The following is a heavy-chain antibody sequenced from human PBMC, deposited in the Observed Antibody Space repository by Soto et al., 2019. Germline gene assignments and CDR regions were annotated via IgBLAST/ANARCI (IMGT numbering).Heavy chain of an antibody. J-gene: IGHJ3*02. CDR3: ARDYAYAFDI. CDR2: ISSSRRII. CDR1: GFSFSSYS. V-gene: IGHV3-48*02. Sequence: GGSLRLSCAACGFSFSSYSMNWVRQAPGKGLEWVSYISSSRRIIAYADAVKGRFTISRDNAKNSLYLEMNSLRDEDTALYYCARDYAYAFDIWGQGTMVTVSS. D-gene: IGHD3-16*01.